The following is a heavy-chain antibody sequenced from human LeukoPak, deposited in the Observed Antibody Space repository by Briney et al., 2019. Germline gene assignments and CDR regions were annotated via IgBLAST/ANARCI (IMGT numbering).Heavy chain of an antibody. CDR3: ARGRVVVIAIRGYPSYFQH. V-gene: IGHV4-31*03. J-gene: IGHJ1*01. Sequence: SETLSLTCTVSGGSISSGGYYWSWIRQHPGKGLEWIGYIYYSGSTYYNPSLKSRVTISVDTSKNQFSLRLSSVTAADTAVYYCARGRVVVIAIRGYPSYFQHWGQGTLVTVSS. D-gene: IGHD2-21*01. CDR2: IYYSGST. CDR1: GGSISSGGYY.